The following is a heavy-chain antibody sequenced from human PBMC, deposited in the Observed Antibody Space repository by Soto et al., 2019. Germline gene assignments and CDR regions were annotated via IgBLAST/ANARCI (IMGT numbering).Heavy chain of an antibody. J-gene: IGHJ4*02. CDR3: ARLPRDCNYTSCYFADS. CDR2: MYPGDSDT. Sequence: GESLKISYKDFGYDFSTYWFSWVRQMSGKGLEWMGIMYPGDSDTRLNPSFRGRVTLSVDTSVSTAYLQWDSLQASDTAIYYCARLPRDCNYTSCYFADSWGQGTQVTVSS. V-gene: IGHV5-51*01. D-gene: IGHD2-2*01. CDR1: GYDFSTYW.